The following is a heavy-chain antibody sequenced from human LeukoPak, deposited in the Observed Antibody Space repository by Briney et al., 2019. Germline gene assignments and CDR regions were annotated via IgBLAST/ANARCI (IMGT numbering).Heavy chain of an antibody. Sequence: PGGSLRFSCAAYGFTFSCFWMSWLGPGPGKGLVWLANINQGGSEKYYVDSVRGRFTITRDNAKNTLYLQMNSLRAEDTAVYYCATAPWVELLVYFDYWGQGTLVTVSS. CDR1: GFTFSCFW. J-gene: IGHJ4*02. V-gene: IGHV3-7*01. CDR2: INQGGSEK. D-gene: IGHD1-26*01. CDR3: ATAPWVELLVYFDY.